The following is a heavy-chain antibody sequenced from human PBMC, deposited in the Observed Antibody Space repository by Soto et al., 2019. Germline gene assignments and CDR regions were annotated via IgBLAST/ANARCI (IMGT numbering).Heavy chain of an antibody. D-gene: IGHD3-10*01. V-gene: IGHV4-39*01. Sequence: SETLSLTCTVSGGSISSSSYYWGWIRQPPGKGLEWIGSIYYSGSTYYNPSLKSRVTISVDTSKNQFSLKLSSVTAADTAVYYCASLDYYGSGSYYNADLSYYFDYWGQGTLVTVSS. J-gene: IGHJ4*02. CDR2: IYYSGST. CDR3: ASLDYYGSGSYYNADLSYYFDY. CDR1: GGSISSSSYY.